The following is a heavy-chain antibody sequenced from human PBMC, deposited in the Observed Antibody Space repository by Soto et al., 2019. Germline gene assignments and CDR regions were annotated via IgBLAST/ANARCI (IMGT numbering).Heavy chain of an antibody. CDR1: GGSISGYS. Sequence: QVHLQESGPGLVKPSETLSLTCAVSGGSISGYSWSWIRQPPGKGLEWIVNIHYTGGTNYNVSLKSRLTISLDTSKIQFSLHLTSVTAADTAVYYCARRTKLGTAWYPDCWGQGTLVTVSS. V-gene: IGHV4-59*08. CDR3: ARRTKLGTAWYPDC. J-gene: IGHJ4*02. D-gene: IGHD6-19*01. CDR2: IHYTGGT.